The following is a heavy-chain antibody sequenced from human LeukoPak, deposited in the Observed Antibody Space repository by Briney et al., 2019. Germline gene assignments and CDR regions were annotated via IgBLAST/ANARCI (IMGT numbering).Heavy chain of an antibody. CDR3: ARVVGTSSARRAFDI. D-gene: IGHD3-22*01. J-gene: IGHJ3*02. Sequence: GGSLRLSCAASGFTFSSYWMSWVRQAPGKGLEWVANIKQDGSEKYYVDSVKGRLTISRDNAKNSLYLQMNSLRAENTAVYYCARVVGTSSARRAFDIWGQGTMVTVSS. CDR1: GFTFSSYW. V-gene: IGHV3-7*01. CDR2: IKQDGSEK.